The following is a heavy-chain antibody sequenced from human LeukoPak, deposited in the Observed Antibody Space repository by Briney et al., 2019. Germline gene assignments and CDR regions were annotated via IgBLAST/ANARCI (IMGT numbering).Heavy chain of an antibody. Sequence: SGTLSLTCAVYGGSFSGHYWSWIRQPPGKGLEWIGEINHSGNTNYNPSLKSRVTLSVDTSKNQFSVKLSSVTAADTAIYYCARGLDGIEATLSGYWSQGALVTVSS. CDR2: INHSGNT. D-gene: IGHD5-12*01. V-gene: IGHV4-34*01. CDR3: ARGLDGIEATLSGY. CDR1: GGSFSGHY. J-gene: IGHJ4*02.